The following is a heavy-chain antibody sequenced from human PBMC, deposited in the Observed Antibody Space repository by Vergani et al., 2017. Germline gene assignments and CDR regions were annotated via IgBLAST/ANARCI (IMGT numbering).Heavy chain of an antibody. CDR3: AKNGDYDLDY. CDR2: INHSGST. D-gene: IGHD4-17*01. V-gene: IGHV4-34*01. CDR1: GGSFSGYY. J-gene: IGHJ4*02. Sequence: QVQLQQWGAGLLKPSETLSLTCAVYGGSFSGYYWSWIRQPPGKGLEWIGEINHSGSTNYNPSLKSRVTISVDTSKNQFSLKLSSVTAADTAVYYCAKNGDYDLDYWGQGTLVTVSS.